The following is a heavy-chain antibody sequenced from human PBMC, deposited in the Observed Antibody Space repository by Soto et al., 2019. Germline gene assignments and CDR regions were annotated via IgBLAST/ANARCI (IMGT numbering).Heavy chain of an antibody. CDR1: GFPFSSYA. D-gene: IGHD3-10*01. V-gene: IGHV3-23*01. CDR3: ADWGSGYYILDY. Sequence: EVQLLESGGGLVQPGGSLRLSCAASGFPFSSYAMHWVRQAPGTGLEWVSGISSSGGNTYYADSVKGRFAISRDNSKNTLYLQMNSLRADDTAIYYCADWGSGYYILDYWGQGTLVTVSS. CDR2: ISSSGGNT. J-gene: IGHJ4*02.